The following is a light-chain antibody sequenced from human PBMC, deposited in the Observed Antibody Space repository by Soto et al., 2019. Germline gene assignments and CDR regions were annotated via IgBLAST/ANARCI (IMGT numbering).Light chain of an antibody. CDR2: EVT. Sequence: QSVLTQPASVSGSPGQSITISCTGSSSDVGGYKYVAWYQHHPGKAPKLMIYEVTNRPSGVSNRFSGSKSGNTASLTISGLQAEDEADYYCSSYTSSSVVFGGGTKVTVL. V-gene: IGLV2-14*01. CDR1: SSDVGGYKY. J-gene: IGLJ3*02. CDR3: SSYTSSSVV.